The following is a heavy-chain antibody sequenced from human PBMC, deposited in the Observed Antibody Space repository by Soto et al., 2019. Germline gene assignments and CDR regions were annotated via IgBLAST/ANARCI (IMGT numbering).Heavy chain of an antibody. Sequence: VGPLRTSRAAPEFPFCRHAMSWACQAPGKALEWVSAISGSGGSTYYADSVKGRFTISRDNSKNTLYLQMNSLRAEDTAVYYCAKGGARGCSGGSCYSDIYYYYYGMDVWGQGTTVTVSS. D-gene: IGHD2-15*01. CDR1: EFPFCRHA. CDR3: AKGGARGCSGGSCYSDIYYYYYGMDV. V-gene: IGHV3-23*01. CDR2: ISGSGGST. J-gene: IGHJ6*02.